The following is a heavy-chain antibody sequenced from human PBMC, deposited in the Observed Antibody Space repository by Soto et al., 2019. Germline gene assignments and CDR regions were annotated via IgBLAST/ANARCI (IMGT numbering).Heavy chain of an antibody. CDR1: GYTFTNYG. CDR2: ISAYNGNT. V-gene: IGHV1-18*01. D-gene: IGHD3-10*01. J-gene: IGHJ4*02. Sequence: ASVKVSCKASGYTFTNYGISWVRQAPGQGLEWMGWISAYNGNTNYAQNLQGRVTMTTDTSTSTAYMELRSLRSDDTAVYYCARDTMVRGVVEATSSWGQGTLVPSP. CDR3: ARDTMVRGVVEATSS.